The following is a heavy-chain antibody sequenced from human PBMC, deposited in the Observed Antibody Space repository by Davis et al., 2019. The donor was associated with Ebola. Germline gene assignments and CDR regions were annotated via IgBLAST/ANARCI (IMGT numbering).Heavy chain of an antibody. CDR2: ISYDGSNK. D-gene: IGHD4-17*01. J-gene: IGHJ4*02. CDR3: ARDWYPGVTTPRMIWGY. CDR1: GFTFSSYA. V-gene: IGHV3-30-3*01. Sequence: GESLKISCAASGFTFSSYAMHWVRQAPGKGLEWVAVISYDGSNKYYADSVKGRFTISRDNAKNSLYLQMNSLRAEDTAVYYCARDWYPGVTTPRMIWGYWGQGTLVTVSS.